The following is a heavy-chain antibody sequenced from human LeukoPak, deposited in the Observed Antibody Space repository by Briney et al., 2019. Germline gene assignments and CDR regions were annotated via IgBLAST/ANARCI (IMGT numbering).Heavy chain of an antibody. CDR1: GFTFSGFA. J-gene: IGHJ4*02. D-gene: IGHD6-19*01. V-gene: IGHV3-23*01. Sequence: GGSLRLSCAASGFTFSGFAMHWVRQAPGKGLEWVSAISGSGGSTYYADSVKGRFTISRDNSKNTLYLQMNSLRAEDTAVYYCAKDPDSSGWYFGAGVFDYWGQGTLVTVSS. CDR3: AKDPDSSGWYFGAGVFDY. CDR2: ISGSGGST.